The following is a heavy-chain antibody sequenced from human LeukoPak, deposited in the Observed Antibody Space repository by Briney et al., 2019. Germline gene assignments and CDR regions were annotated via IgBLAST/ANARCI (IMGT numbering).Heavy chain of an antibody. Sequence: GASVKVSCKASGYTFNGYYMHWVRQAPGQGLEWMGWINPNSGGTNYAQKFQGRVTMTRGTAISTAYMELSRLRSDDTAVYYCARTLGYCSSSSCYGGDYDAFDIWGQGTMVTVSS. CDR1: GYTFNGYY. J-gene: IGHJ3*02. CDR2: INPNSGGT. D-gene: IGHD2-2*03. CDR3: ARTLGYCSSSSCYGGDYDAFDI. V-gene: IGHV1-2*02.